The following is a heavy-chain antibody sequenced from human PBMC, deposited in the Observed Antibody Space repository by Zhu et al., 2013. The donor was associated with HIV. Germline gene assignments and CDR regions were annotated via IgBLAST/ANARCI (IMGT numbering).Heavy chain of an antibody. J-gene: IGHJ6*02. D-gene: IGHD3-22*01. CDR1: GYTFTSYD. Sequence: QVQLVQSGAEVKKPGASVKVSCKASGYTFTSYDINWVRQATGQGLEWMGWMNPNSGNTGYAQKFQGRVTMTRNTSISTAYMELSSLRSEDTAVYYCARGGAFYYDSSGYRTYHVWGQGTTVTVSS. CDR3: ARGGAFYYDSSGYRTYHV. V-gene: IGHV1-8*01. CDR2: MNPNSGNT.